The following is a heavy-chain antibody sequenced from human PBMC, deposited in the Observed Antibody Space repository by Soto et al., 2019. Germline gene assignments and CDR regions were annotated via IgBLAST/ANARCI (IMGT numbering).Heavy chain of an antibody. D-gene: IGHD5-18*01. CDR2: IYYSGST. V-gene: IGHV4-39*01. CDR1: CGSISSSSYY. CDR3: ASSWIQLWYNWFDP. J-gene: IGHJ5*02. Sequence: SETLSLTCTVSCGSISSSSYYWGWIRQPPGKGLERIGSIYYSGSTYYNPSLKSRVTISVDTSKNQFSLKLSSVTAADTAVYYCASSWIQLWYNWFDPWGQGTLVTVSS.